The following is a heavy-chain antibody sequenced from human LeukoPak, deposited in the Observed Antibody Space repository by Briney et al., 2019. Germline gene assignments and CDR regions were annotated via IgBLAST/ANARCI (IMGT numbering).Heavy chain of an antibody. Sequence: ASVTVSCKASGYTFTSYGISWVRQAPGQGLEWMGWISAYNGNTNYAQKLQGRVTMTTDTSTSTAYMELGSLRSDDTAVYYCARDHPGDYDFWSGYLYYGMDVWGQGTTVTVSS. J-gene: IGHJ6*02. CDR1: GYTFTSYG. CDR3: ARDHPGDYDFWSGYLYYGMDV. D-gene: IGHD3-3*01. CDR2: ISAYNGNT. V-gene: IGHV1-18*01.